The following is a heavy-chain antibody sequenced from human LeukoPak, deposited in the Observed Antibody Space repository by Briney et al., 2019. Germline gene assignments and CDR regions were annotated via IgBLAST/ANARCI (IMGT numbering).Heavy chain of an antibody. Sequence: GGSLRLSCAASGFTFSSYAMSWVRQAPGKGLEWVSAISGSGGSTYYADSVKGRFTISRDNSKNTLYLQMNSLRAEDTAVCYCATAIVVVPAANQNFDYWGQGTLVTVSS. CDR1: GFTFSSYA. CDR2: ISGSGGST. V-gene: IGHV3-23*01. CDR3: ATAIVVVPAANQNFDY. D-gene: IGHD2-2*01. J-gene: IGHJ4*02.